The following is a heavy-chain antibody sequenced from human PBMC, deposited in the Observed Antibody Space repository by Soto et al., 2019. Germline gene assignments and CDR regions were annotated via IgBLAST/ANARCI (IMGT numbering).Heavy chain of an antibody. V-gene: IGHV3-23*01. CDR3: AKVSGGSYFPSRDY. J-gene: IGHJ4*02. CDR1: GFTFSSYA. Sequence: EVQLLESGGGLVQPGGSLRLSCAASGFTFSSYAMSWVRQAPGKGLEWVSAISGSGGSTYYADSVKGRFTISRDNSKNTLYLQMNSLRAEDTAVYYCAKVSGGSYFPSRDYWGQGTLVTVS. D-gene: IGHD1-26*01. CDR2: ISGSGGST.